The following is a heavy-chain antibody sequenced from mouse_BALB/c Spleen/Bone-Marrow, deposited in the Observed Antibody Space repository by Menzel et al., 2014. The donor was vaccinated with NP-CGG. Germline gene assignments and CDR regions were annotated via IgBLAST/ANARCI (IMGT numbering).Heavy chain of an antibody. CDR3: ARLNYGNPFAY. Sequence: VQLQQSAAELARPGASVKMSCKASGYTFTSYTMHWVKQRPGQGLEWIGYINPSSGYTDYNQKFNDKTTLTADKSSSTAYMQLSSLTSEDSAVCYCARLNYGNPFAYWGQGTLVTVSA. CDR1: GYTFTSYT. CDR2: INPSSGYT. D-gene: IGHD2-1*01. J-gene: IGHJ3*01. V-gene: IGHV1-4*02.